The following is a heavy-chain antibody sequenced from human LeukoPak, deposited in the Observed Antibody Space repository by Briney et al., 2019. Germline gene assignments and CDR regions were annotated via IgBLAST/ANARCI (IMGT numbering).Heavy chain of an antibody. V-gene: IGHV3-66*01. D-gene: IGHD1-1*01. CDR3: VRGNGNVGGRLDP. CDR2: LYAGGST. Sequence: GGSLRLSCTASGFTMCGIHINWVRRAPGKGLDWVSGLYAGGSTYYAGSVTGRFTISRDDSKNTLYLQMTSLRVDDTAIYYCVRGNGNVGGRLDPWGQGDWVTVSS. CDR1: GFTMCGIH. J-gene: IGHJ5*02.